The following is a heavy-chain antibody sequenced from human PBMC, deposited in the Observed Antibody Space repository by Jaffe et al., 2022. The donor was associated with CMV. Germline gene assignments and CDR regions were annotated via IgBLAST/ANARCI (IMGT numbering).Heavy chain of an antibody. CDR1: GGSVSSGSYY. D-gene: IGHD3-22*01. Sequence: QVQLQESGPGLVKPSETLSLTCTVSGGSVSSGSYYWSWIRQPPGKGLEWIGYIYYSGSTNYNPSLKSRVTISVDTSKNQFSLKLSSVTAADTAVYYCASQLYYYDSSGYYGDAFDIWGQGTMVTVSS. J-gene: IGHJ3*02. CDR2: IYYSGST. V-gene: IGHV4-61*01. CDR3: ASQLYYYDSSGYYGDAFDI.